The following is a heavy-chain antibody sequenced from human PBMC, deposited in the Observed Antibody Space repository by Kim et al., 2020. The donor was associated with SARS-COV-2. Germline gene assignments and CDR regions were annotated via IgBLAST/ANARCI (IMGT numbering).Heavy chain of an antibody. V-gene: IGHV4-34*01. J-gene: IGHJ4*02. D-gene: IGHD6-13*01. CDR3: ARGLSASGQLAKEGAVGYYFDY. Sequence: SETLSLTCAVYGGSFSGYYWSWIRQPPGKGLEWIGEINHSGSTNYNPSLKSRVTISVDTSKNQFSLKLSSVTAADTAVYYCARGLSASGQLAKEGAVGYYFDYWGQGTLVTVSS. CDR2: INHSGST. CDR1: GGSFSGYY.